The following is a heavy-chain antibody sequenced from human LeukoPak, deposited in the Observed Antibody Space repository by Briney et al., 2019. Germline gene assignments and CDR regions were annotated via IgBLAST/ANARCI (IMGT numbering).Heavy chain of an antibody. CDR1: GFTFSSYE. J-gene: IGHJ6*02. V-gene: IGHV3-48*03. Sequence: PGGSLRLSCAASGFTFSSYEMNWVRQAPGKGLEWVSYISSSGSTIYYADSVKGRFTISRDNAKNSLYLQMNSLRAEDTAVHYCARPQGYCSGGSCYPLDYYYYGMDVWGQGTTVTVSS. CDR2: ISSSGSTI. CDR3: ARPQGYCSGGSCYPLDYYYYGMDV. D-gene: IGHD2-15*01.